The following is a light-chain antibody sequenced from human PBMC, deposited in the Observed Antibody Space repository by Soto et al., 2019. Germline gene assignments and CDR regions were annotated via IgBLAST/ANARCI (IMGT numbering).Light chain of an antibody. CDR3: QQYNSYPWT. Sequence: DIQMTQSPSSLSASLVDRVTITCRASQSISGYLNWYQKKSGQAPRLLMYAASSLQSGVPSRFSGSGSGTEFTLTISSLQPDDFATYYCQQYNSYPWTFGQGTKVDI. CDR1: QSISGY. J-gene: IGKJ1*01. V-gene: IGKV1-39*01. CDR2: AAS.